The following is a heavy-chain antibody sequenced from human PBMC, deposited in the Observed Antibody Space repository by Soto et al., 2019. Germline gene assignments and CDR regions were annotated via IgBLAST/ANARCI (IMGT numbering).Heavy chain of an antibody. D-gene: IGHD3-3*01. J-gene: IGHJ5*02. CDR1: GFMFSGYG. CDR2: ISHDGSEK. CDR3: AKLVGGVKAIGAPVDWLDP. Sequence: QVQLVESGGGVVQPGDSLRLSCAASGFMFSGYGMHWIRQAPGKGLEWVAVISHDGSEKSYGDSVKGRCTVSRDNSNNTRLLQIDSLRAEDTAVYYCAKLVGGVKAIGAPVDWLDPWGQGTLVTVSS. V-gene: IGHV3-30*18.